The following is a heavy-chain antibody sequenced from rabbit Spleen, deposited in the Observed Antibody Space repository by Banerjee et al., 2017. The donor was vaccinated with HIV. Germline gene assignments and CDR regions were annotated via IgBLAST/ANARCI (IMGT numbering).Heavy chain of an antibody. CDR2: IYAGSSGGT. V-gene: IGHV1S45*01. CDR3: ARDTGSSFSSYGMDL. Sequence: QEQVVESGGGLVQPEGSLTLTCTASGFSFSSSYYMCWVRQAPGKGLEWIACIYAGSSGGTYYASWAKGRFTISKTSSTTVTLQVTSLTAADTATYFCARDTGSSFSSYGMDLWGPGTLVTVS. J-gene: IGHJ6*01. D-gene: IGHD8-1*01. CDR1: GFSFSSSYY.